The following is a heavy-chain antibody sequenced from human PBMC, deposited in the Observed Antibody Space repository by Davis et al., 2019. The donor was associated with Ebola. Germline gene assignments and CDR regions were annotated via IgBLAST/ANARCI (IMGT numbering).Heavy chain of an antibody. Sequence: GESLKISCEASGFSFRDYRICWIRQAPGKGLEWVSSISRSSSSTYYADSVKGRFTISRDNAKNSLYLQMNSLRAEDTAVYYCAREACSSISCYTYYFDYWGQGTLVTVSS. V-gene: IGHV3-11*06. CDR3: AREACSSISCYTYYFDY. CDR2: ISRSSSST. D-gene: IGHD2-2*02. J-gene: IGHJ4*02. CDR1: GFSFRDYR.